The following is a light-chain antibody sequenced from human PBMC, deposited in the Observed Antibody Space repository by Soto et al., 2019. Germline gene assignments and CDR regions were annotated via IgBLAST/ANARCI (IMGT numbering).Light chain of an antibody. Sequence: QAVVTQPPSVSGAPGQRVTISCTGSSSNIGAAYDVRWYQQFPGTAPKLLIYGNTDRPSGIPDRFSGSKSGASASLAITGLQAEDEADYYCQSYDSSLGALVFGGGTKLTVL. CDR2: GNT. J-gene: IGLJ2*01. V-gene: IGLV1-40*03. CDR3: QSYDSSLGALV. CDR1: SSNIGAAYD.